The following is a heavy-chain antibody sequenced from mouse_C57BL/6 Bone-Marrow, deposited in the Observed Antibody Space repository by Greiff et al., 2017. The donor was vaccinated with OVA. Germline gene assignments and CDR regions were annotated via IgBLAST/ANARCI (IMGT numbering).Heavy chain of an antibody. J-gene: IGHJ2*01. CDR1: GYTFTDYY. V-gene: IGHV1-26*01. D-gene: IGHD1-1*01. CDR3: ASPGSSLYYFDY. Sequence: VQLQQSGPELVKPGASVKISCKASGYTFTDYYMNWVKQSHGKSLEWIGDINPNNGGTSYNQKFKGKATLTVDKSSSTAYMELRSLTSEDSAVYYCASPGSSLYYFDYWGQGTTLTVSS. CDR2: INPNNGGT.